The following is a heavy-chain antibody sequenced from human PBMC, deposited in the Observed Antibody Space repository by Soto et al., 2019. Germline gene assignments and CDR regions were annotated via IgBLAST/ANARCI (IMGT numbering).Heavy chain of an antibody. D-gene: IGHD3-22*01. Sequence: GGSLRLSCAASGFTFSSYGMHWVRQAPGKGLEWVAVISYDGSNKYYADSVKGRFTISRDNSKNTLYLQMNSLRAEDTAVYYCAKDKYYYDSSGYYEHYYYYGMDVWGQGTTVTVSS. J-gene: IGHJ6*02. CDR2: ISYDGSNK. V-gene: IGHV3-30*18. CDR1: GFTFSSYG. CDR3: AKDKYYYDSSGYYEHYYYYGMDV.